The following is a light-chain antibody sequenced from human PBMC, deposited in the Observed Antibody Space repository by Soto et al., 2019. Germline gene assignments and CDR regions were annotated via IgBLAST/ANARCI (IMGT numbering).Light chain of an antibody. J-gene: IGKJ1*01. Sequence: EIVLTQSPGTLSLSPGERATLSCRASQSVSSSYLAWYQQKPGQAPRLLIYGASSRATGITDRFSGSGGGTDFTLTISRLEPEDFAVYYCQQYGSSPPWTFGQGTKLEIK. CDR1: QSVSSSY. CDR3: QQYGSSPPWT. CDR2: GAS. V-gene: IGKV3-20*01.